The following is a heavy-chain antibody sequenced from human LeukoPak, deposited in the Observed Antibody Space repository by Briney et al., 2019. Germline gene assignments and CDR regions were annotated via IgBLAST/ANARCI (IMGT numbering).Heavy chain of an antibody. CDR3: ARARGGWSYGLAFDY. CDR2: IYYSGST. CDR1: GGSISSSSYY. V-gene: IGHV4-39*07. J-gene: IGHJ4*02. Sequence: SETLSLTCTVSGGSISSSSYYWGWIRQPPGKGLEWIGSIYYSGSTYYNPSLKSRVTISVDTSKNQFSLKLSSVTAADTAVYYCARARGGWSYGLAFDYWGQGTLVTVSS. D-gene: IGHD3-10*01.